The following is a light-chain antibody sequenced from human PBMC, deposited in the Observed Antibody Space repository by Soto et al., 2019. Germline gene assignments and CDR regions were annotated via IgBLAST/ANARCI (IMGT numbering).Light chain of an antibody. CDR2: GAS. V-gene: IGKV3-20*01. J-gene: IGKJ4*01. CDR1: QSVSSSY. Sequence: EVVMRHSPSTLSVYPRERATLSCRSSQSVSSSYLSWYQKKPGQAPRLLIYGASSRATGIPDRFSGSGSGTDFTLTISRLEPEDFAVCYCQQYGSSAPLTFGGGNKVAIK. CDR3: QQYGSSAPLT.